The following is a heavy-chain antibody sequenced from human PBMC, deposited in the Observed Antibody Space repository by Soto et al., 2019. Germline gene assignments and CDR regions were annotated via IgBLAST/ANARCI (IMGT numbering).Heavy chain of an antibody. D-gene: IGHD3-10*01. CDR1: GYTLTELS. CDR3: AIEVRRRNQFDQ. CDR2: FDLENGET. V-gene: IGHV1-24*01. J-gene: IGHJ4*02. Sequence: ASVKVSCKVSGYTLTELSIHWVRQAPGEGLEWRGGFDLENGETIYAQRFQGRVTMTEESSADTPYMELSSLRSEDTAVYYCAIEVRRRNQFDQWGQGTMVTVSS.